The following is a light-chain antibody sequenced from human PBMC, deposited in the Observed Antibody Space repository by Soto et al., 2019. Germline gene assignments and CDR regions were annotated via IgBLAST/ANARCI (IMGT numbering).Light chain of an antibody. Sequence: EIVLTQSPGTLSLSPGERATLSCSASQSVSSDYLAWYQQKPGQAPRLLIYDASNRATGIPARFSGSGSGTDFTLTISSLEPEDVAVYYCQQRSNWPLTFGGGTKVDI. CDR3: QQRSNWPLT. CDR1: QSVSSDY. CDR2: DAS. V-gene: IGKV3-11*01. J-gene: IGKJ4*01.